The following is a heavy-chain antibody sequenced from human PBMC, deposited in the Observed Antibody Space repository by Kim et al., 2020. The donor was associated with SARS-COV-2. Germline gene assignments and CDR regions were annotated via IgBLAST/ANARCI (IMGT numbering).Heavy chain of an antibody. CDR3: AREAQGYGMDV. J-gene: IGHJ6*02. CDR2: T. V-gene: IGHV3-66*01. Sequence: TYYADSVKGSFTISRDNSKNTLYLQMNSLRAEDTAVYYCAREAQGYGMDVWGQGTTVTVSS.